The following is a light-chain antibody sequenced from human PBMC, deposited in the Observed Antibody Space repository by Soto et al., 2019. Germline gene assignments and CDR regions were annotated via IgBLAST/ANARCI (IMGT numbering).Light chain of an antibody. CDR2: DAS. J-gene: IGKJ4*01. CDR3: QQFYNYPVT. CDR1: QGISSA. Sequence: AIQLTQSPSSLSASVGDRVTITCRASQGISSALAWYQQNPGRPPNLLIYDASTLESGVPSRFSGSGSGTDFTLTITNLQPADFATYYCQQFYNYPVTFGGGTKVEIK. V-gene: IGKV1D-13*01.